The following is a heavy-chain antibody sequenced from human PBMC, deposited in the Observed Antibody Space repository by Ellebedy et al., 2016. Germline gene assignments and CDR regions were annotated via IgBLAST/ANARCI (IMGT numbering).Heavy chain of an antibody. CDR1: GFSLSSYW. J-gene: IGHJ4*02. CDR2: ISSDGSHR. Sequence: GESLKISCAASGFSLSSYWMHWVRQAPGKGLVWVSHISSDGSHRNYADSVKGRFTISRDNAKNTLYLQLNSLRAEDTAVYYCVSQIALGYWGQGTLVTVS. V-gene: IGHV3-74*01. CDR3: VSQIALGY. D-gene: IGHD3-22*01.